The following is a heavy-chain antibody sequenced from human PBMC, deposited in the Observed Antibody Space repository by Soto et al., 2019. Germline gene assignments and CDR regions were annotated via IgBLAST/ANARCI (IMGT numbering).Heavy chain of an antibody. Sequence: QVQLEQSGTEVKIPGASVKVSCKTSGYTFTNYGFIWVRQAPGQGLELMGWISAYNGDTKLPQNFQGRLTLTTDTSTSTASMELRSLRSDDTAVYYCARVPSYRPGDYWGQGTLVTVS. D-gene: IGHD3-10*01. CDR2: ISAYNGDT. CDR3: ARVPSYRPGDY. CDR1: GYTFTNYG. V-gene: IGHV1-18*01. J-gene: IGHJ4*02.